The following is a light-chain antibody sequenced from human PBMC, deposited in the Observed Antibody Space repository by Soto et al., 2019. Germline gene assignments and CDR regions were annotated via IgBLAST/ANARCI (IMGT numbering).Light chain of an antibody. J-gene: IGKJ2*01. CDR2: GAS. CDR1: QSISTY. Sequence: DIQMTQSPSSLSASVGDRVTITCRASQSISTYLNWYQQNPGKAPELLIFGASSLQSGVPSRFTGSGSGTDFTLTISSLQPEDFATYYCQQSYITPNTFGQGTKLEIK. CDR3: QQSYITPNT. V-gene: IGKV1-39*01.